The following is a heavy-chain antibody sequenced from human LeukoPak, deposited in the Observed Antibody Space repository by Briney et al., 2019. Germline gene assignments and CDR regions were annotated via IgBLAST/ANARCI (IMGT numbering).Heavy chain of an antibody. V-gene: IGHV3-21*01. CDR1: GFTFSSYS. Sequence: GGSLRLSCAASGFTFSSYSMNWVRQAPGKGLEWVSSIISSSSYIYYADSVKGRFTISRDNAKNSLYLQMNSLRAEDTAVYYCARGGYYGSGSYEGSGYYYYGMDVWGQGTTVTVSS. CDR2: IISSSSYI. J-gene: IGHJ6*02. CDR3: ARGGYYGSGSYEGSGYYYYGMDV. D-gene: IGHD3-10*01.